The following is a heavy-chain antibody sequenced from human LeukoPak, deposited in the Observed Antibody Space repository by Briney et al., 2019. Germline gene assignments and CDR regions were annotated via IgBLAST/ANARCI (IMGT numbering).Heavy chain of an antibody. V-gene: IGHV1-69*04. CDR2: IIPILGIA. CDR3: ARGYDSSGYPGSFDY. J-gene: IGHJ4*02. CDR1: GGTFSSYA. D-gene: IGHD3-22*01. Sequence: SVKVSCKASGGTFSSYAISWVRQAPGQGLEWMGRIIPILGIANYAQKFQGRVTITADKSTSTAYMELSSLRSEDTAVYYCARGYDSSGYPGSFDYWGQGTLVTVSS.